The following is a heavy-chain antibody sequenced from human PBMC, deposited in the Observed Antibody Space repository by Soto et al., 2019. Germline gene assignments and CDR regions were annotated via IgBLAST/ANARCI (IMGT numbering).Heavy chain of an antibody. D-gene: IGHD3-3*01. CDR3: ARGPAFEDFWSGYSFDY. Sequence: QVQLVESGGGVVQPGRSLRLSCAASGFTFSSYGMHWVRQAPGKGLEWVAVIWYDGSNKYYADSVKGRFTISRDNSENTLYLQMNSLRAEDTAVYYCARGPAFEDFWSGYSFDYWGQGTLVTVSS. V-gene: IGHV3-33*01. CDR2: IWYDGSNK. J-gene: IGHJ4*02. CDR1: GFTFSSYG.